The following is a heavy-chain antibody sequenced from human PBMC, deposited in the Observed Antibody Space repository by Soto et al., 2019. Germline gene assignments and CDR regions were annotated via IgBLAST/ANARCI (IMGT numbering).Heavy chain of an antibody. J-gene: IGHJ5*02. CDR3: ARAGLRYYDSSGYYYDCFDP. D-gene: IGHD3-22*01. CDR1: GGSISSGGYS. V-gene: IGHV4-30-2*01. CDR2: IYHSGST. Sequence: SLTCAVSGGSISSGGYSWSWIRQPPGKGLEWIGYIYHSGSTYYNPSLKSRVTISVDRSKNQFSLKLSSVTAADTAVYYCARAGLRYYDSSGYYYDCFDPWGQGTLVTVSS.